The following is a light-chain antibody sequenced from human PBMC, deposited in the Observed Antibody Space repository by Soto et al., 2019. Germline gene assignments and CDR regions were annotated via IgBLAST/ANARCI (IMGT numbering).Light chain of an antibody. V-gene: IGKV3-11*01. CDR1: QNVANY. J-gene: IGKJ1*01. CDR3: QQYGISPGT. Sequence: EIVLTQSPATLSLSPGERATLSCRASQNVANYLDWYQQKPGQAPRLLIYESSNRATGIAARFSGSGSGTDFTLTISRLEPEDFAVYYCQQYGISPGTFGQGTKVDIK. CDR2: ESS.